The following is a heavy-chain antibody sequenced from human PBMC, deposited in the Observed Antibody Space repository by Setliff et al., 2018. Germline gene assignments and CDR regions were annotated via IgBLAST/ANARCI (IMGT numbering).Heavy chain of an antibody. CDR3: AISSLSICSGGSCPNAFDI. Sequence: SVKVSCKASGGMSGTYSISWVRQAPGQGLEWIGAIIPIFGTPNYAQNFQDRVTITTDTSTSAAYMELRSLRSDDTAVYYCAISSLSICSGGSCPNAFDIWGQGTMVTVSS. CDR2: IIPIFGTP. D-gene: IGHD2-15*01. J-gene: IGHJ3*02. CDR1: GGMSGTYS. V-gene: IGHV1-69*05.